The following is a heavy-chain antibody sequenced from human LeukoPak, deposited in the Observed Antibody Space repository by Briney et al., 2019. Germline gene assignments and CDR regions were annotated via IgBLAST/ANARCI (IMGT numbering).Heavy chain of an antibody. V-gene: IGHV4-39*07. J-gene: IGHJ4*02. D-gene: IGHD6-19*01. CDR3: ARAGSGWYIYFDY. CDR1: GFTFSSYG. CDR2: MYYSGST. Sequence: GSLRLSCAASGFTFSSYGMHWVRQAPGKGLEWIGSMYYSGSTYYNPSLKSRVTISVDTSKNQFSLKLSSVTAADTAVYYCARAGSGWYIYFDYWGQGTLVTVSS.